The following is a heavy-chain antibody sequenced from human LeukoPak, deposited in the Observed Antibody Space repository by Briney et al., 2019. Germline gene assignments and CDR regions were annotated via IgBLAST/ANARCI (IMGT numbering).Heavy chain of an antibody. D-gene: IGHD3-22*01. CDR1: GFTFSSYE. J-gene: IGHJ1*01. CDR2: ISSGGLTI. V-gene: IGHV3-48*03. CDR3: AKEDVVVITIRYFQH. Sequence: GGSLRLSCAASGFTFSSYEMNWVRQAPGKGLEWVSYISSGGLTIYYADSVKGRFTISRGNAKNSLYLQMNSLRTEDTAIYYCAKEDVVVITIRYFQHWGQGTLVTVSS.